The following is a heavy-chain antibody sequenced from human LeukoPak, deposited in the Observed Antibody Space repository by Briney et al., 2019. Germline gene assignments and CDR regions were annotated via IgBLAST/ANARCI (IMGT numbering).Heavy chain of an antibody. Sequence: GGSLRLSCATSGFIFSFYGMQWVRQAPGKGLEWVAVIWNDGSQKYYGDSVKGRFTISKDNSRKTVNLQMDSLRAEDTAIYYCTRWGAGGLTLDYWGQGVLVTVSS. CDR1: GFIFSFYG. CDR3: TRWGAGGLTLDY. J-gene: IGHJ4*02. CDR2: IWNDGSQK. D-gene: IGHD3-16*01. V-gene: IGHV3-33*01.